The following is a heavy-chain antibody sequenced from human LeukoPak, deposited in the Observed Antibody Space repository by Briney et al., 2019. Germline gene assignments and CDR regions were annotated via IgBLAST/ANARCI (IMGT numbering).Heavy chain of an antibody. Sequence: SQTLSLTCAVSGGSISSGGYSWSWIRQPPGEGLEWIGYIYHSGSTYYNPSLKSRVTISVDRSKNQFSLKLSSVTAADTAVYYCARAGYYYGMDVWGQGTTVTVSS. V-gene: IGHV4-30-2*01. CDR3: ARAGYYYGMDV. CDR1: GGSISSGGYS. J-gene: IGHJ6*02. CDR2: IYHSGST.